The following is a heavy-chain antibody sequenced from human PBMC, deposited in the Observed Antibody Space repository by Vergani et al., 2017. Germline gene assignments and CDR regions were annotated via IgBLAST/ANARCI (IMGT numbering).Heavy chain of an antibody. V-gene: IGHV3-48*03. CDR1: GFTFSSYE. CDR3: ARDRDLYCRSTTSCHNWFDP. D-gene: IGHD2/OR15-2a*01. J-gene: IGHJ5*02. CDR2: ISSSGSTI. Sequence: EVQLVESGGGLVQPGGSLRLSCAASGFTFSSYEMNWVRQAPGKGLEWVSYISSSGSTIYYADSVKGRFTISRDNAKNSLYLQMNSLRAEDTAVYYCARDRDLYCRSTTSCHNWFDPWGQGSLVTVSS.